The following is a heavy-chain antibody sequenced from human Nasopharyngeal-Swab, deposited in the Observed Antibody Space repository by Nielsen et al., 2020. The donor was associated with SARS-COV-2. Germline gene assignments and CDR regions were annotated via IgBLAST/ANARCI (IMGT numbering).Heavy chain of an antibody. J-gene: IGHJ4*02. CDR2: IGDKEHNYAT. CDR3: TTDFYFDY. CDR1: GFTFKSYA. Sequence: GESLKISCAASGFTFKSYAMSWVRQAPGKGLEWVGRIGDKEHNYATTYGASVQGRFTISRDDSKNTAFLQMDGLKTEDTALYYCTTDFYFDYWGQGALVTVSS. V-gene: IGHV3-73*01.